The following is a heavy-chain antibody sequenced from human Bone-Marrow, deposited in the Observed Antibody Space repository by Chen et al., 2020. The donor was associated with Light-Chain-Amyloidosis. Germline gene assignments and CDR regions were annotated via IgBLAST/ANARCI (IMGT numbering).Heavy chain of an antibody. V-gene: IGHV3-7*01. CDR2: IKQDGSEK. CDR3: AEINTN. CDR1: RFTFSSHW. Sequence: EVWVVESGGGLVQPGGSLRLFCVASRFTFSSHWMSWVRQAPGKGLEWVANIKQDGSEKYYADSVKGRFTISRDNAKNSLYLQMNSLRAEDTAVYYCAEINTNWGQGTLVTVSS. J-gene: IGHJ4*02.